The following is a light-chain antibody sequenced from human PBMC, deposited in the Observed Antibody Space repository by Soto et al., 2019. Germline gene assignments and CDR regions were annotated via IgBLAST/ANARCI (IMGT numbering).Light chain of an antibody. J-gene: IGLJ2*01. V-gene: IGLV4-69*02. CDR1: GGHSTYS. CDR3: QTWGRGIVV. Sequence: QLVLTQSPSASASLGASVNLTCTLTGGHSTYSIGWHQQQPQRGPRFLMRLNSDGSHSKGDGIPDRFSGSSSGAERFLTISNLQSEDEADYYCQTWGRGIVVFGGGTKLTVL. CDR2: LNSDGSH.